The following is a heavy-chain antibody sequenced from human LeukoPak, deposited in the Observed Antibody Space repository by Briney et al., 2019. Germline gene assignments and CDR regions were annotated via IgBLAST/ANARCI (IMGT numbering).Heavy chain of an antibody. J-gene: IGHJ4*02. Sequence: GASVKVSCKASGGTFSSYAISWVRQAPGQGLEWMGGIIPIFGTANYAQKFQGRVTITADKSTSTAYMELSSLRSEDTAVYYCARSRSVRRWLHLVARAPFDYWGQGTLVTVSS. CDR1: GGTFSSYA. CDR3: ARSRSVRRWLHLVARAPFDY. D-gene: IGHD5-24*01. V-gene: IGHV1-69*06. CDR2: IIPIFGTA.